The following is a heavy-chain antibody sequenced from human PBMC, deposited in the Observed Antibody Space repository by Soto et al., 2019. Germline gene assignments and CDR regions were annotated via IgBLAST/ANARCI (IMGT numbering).Heavy chain of an antibody. V-gene: IGHV4-4*02. CDR3: ARVWTTETNWFYP. CDR1: GGSISSSNW. D-gene: IGHD4-17*01. J-gene: IGHJ5*02. Sequence: SETLSLTCAVSGGSISSSNWWSWVRQPPGKGLEWIGEIYHSGSTYYNPSLKSRVTISVDKSKNQFSLKLSSVTAADTAVYYCARVWTTETNWFYPWGQGTLITVSS. CDR2: IYHSGST.